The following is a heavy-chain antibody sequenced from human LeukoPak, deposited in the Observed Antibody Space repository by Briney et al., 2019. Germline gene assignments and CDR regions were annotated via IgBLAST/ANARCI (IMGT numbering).Heavy chain of an antibody. V-gene: IGHV4-39*01. CDR2: IYYSGST. J-gene: IGHJ6*02. CDR1: GGSISSSSYY. D-gene: IGHD3-3*01. Sequence: PSETLSLTCTVSGGSISSSSYYWGWIRQPPGKGLEWIGSIYYSGSTYYNPSLKSRVTISVDTSKNQFSLKLSPVTAADTAVYYCARRYYDFWSGSKGHYYYGMDVWGQGTTVTVSS. CDR3: ARRYYDFWSGSKGHYYYGMDV.